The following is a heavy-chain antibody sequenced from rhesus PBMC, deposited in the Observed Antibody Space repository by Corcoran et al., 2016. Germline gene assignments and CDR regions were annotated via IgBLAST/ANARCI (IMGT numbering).Heavy chain of an antibody. V-gene: IGHV3-54*02. CDR3: ARDLHRYYNFWSGYYPVYGLDS. Sequence: EVQLVESGGGLVQPGGSLRLSCAASGFTFSSYGMPWVRQAPGKGLEGVAVISNDGSKKYYADSVQNRFTTARDKSTNMLYRQIDNLKLEYTAVYYCARDLHRYYNFWSGYYPVYGLDSWGQGVVVTVSS. J-gene: IGHJ6*01. D-gene: IGHD3-3*01. CDR1: GFTFSSYG. CDR2: ISNDGSKK.